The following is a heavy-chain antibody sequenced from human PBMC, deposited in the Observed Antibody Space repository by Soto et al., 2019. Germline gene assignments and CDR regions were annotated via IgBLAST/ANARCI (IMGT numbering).Heavy chain of an antibody. CDR2: IYSGGST. J-gene: IGHJ2*01. Sequence: EVQLVESGGGLVQPGGSLRLSCAASGFTVSSNYMSWVRQAPGKGLEWVSVIYSGGSTYYADSVKGRFTISRDNSKNTLYLQMNSLRAEDTAVYYCARVGYGDYVWYFDLWGRGTLVTVSS. V-gene: IGHV3-66*01. CDR3: ARVGYGDYVWYFDL. CDR1: GFTVSSNY. D-gene: IGHD4-17*01.